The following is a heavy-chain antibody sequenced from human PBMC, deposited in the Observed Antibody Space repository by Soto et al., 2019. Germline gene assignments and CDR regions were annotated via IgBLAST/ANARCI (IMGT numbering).Heavy chain of an antibody. Sequence: GGSLRLSCAASGFTFSSCGMHWVRQAPGKGLEWVAVISYDGSNKYYADSVKGRFTISRDNSKNTLYLQMNSLRAEDTAAYYCARPRLGSWGQGTLVTVS. J-gene: IGHJ5*02. V-gene: IGHV3-30*03. CDR3: ARPRLGS. CDR1: GFTFSSCG. CDR2: ISYDGSNK.